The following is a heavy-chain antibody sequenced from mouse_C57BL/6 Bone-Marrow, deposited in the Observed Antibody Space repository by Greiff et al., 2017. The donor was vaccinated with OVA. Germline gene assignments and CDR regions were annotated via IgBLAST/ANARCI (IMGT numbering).Heavy chain of an antibody. CDR2: IDPSDSYT. V-gene: IGHV1-59*01. J-gene: IGHJ3*01. D-gene: IGHD2-4*01. CDR1: GYTFTSYW. Sequence: VQLQQPGAELVRPGTSVKLSCKASGYTFTSYWMHWVKQRPGQGLEWIGVIDPSDSYTNYNQKFKGKATLTVDTSSSTAYMQLSSLTSEDSAVYYCASAYDYDGAWFAYWGQGTLVTVSA. CDR3: ASAYDYDGAWFAY.